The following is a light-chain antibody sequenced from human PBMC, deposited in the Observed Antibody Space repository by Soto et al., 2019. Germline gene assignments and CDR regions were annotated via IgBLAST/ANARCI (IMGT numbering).Light chain of an antibody. CDR1: SSDIGAYNY. CDR2: EVS. J-gene: IGLJ1*01. V-gene: IGLV2-8*01. CDR3: SSYTNIFYV. Sequence: QSALTQPPSASGSPGQSVTISCTGTSSDIGAYNYVSWYQQHPGKAPKLIIYEVSKRPSGVPDRFSGSKSGNTASLTVSGLQSEDEADYYSSSYTNIFYVFGTGTKVTVL.